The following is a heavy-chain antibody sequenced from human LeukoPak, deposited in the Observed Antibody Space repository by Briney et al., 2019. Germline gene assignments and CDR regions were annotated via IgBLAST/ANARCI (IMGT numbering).Heavy chain of an antibody. V-gene: IGHV3-23*01. J-gene: IGHJ4*02. Sequence: GGSLRLSCAASGFTFSSYGMRWVRPAPGKGLEWVSAISGSGGSTYYADPVKGRFTISRDNSKNTLYLQMHSLRAEDTAVYYCAKESLRVVPSATFDYWGQGTLVTVSS. CDR1: GFTFSSYG. CDR2: ISGSGGST. D-gene: IGHD2-2*01. CDR3: AKESLRVVPSATFDY.